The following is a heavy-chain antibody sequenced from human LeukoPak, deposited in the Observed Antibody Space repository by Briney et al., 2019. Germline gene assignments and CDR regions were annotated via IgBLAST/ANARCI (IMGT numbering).Heavy chain of an antibody. CDR1: GYSFTSYW. J-gene: IGHJ5*02. D-gene: IGHD3-3*02. CDR3: ARSGRLTNRIFNWFDP. CDR2: IYPGDSDT. Sequence: GESLKISCKGSGYSFTSYWIGWVRQMPGKGLEWMGIIYPGDSDTRYSPSFQGQVTISADKSISTAYLQWSSLKASDTTMYYCARSGRLTNRIFNWFDPWGQGTLVTVSS. V-gene: IGHV5-51*01.